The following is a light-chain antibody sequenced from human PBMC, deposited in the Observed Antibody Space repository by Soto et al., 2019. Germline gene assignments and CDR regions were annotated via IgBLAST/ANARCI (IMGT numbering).Light chain of an antibody. CDR3: QQYGSSPPTYT. CDR2: GAS. J-gene: IGKJ2*01. V-gene: IGKV3-20*01. CDR1: QSVSSNY. Sequence: EIVLTQSPGTLSLSPGERATLSCRASQSVSSNYLAWYQQKPGQTPRLLIYGASSRATGIPDRFSGSGSGTDFTLTISSLEPEDFAVYYCQQYGSSPPTYTFGQGTKVEIK.